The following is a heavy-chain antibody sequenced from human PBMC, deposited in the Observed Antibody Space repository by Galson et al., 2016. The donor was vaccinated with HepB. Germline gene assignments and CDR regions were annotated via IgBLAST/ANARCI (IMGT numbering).Heavy chain of an antibody. J-gene: IGHJ4*02. D-gene: IGHD6-19*01. CDR2: IGGSGAGI. CDR3: AKGTIAVAGTGDY. Sequence: TLRLSCEDTGFTCSSYAMNWVRQAPGKGLEWVSVIGGSGAGISYADSVKGRFTISRDNYKNTLYLQMNRLRAEDTAMYYCAKGTIAVAGTGDYWGQGTLVTVSS. CDR1: GFTCSSYA. V-gene: IGHV3-23*01.